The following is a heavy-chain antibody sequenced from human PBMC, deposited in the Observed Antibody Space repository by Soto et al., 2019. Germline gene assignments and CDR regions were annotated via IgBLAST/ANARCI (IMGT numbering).Heavy chain of an antibody. J-gene: IGHJ4*02. CDR2: MNPNSGNT. D-gene: IGHD2-2*01. CDR3: ARGGPRCSSTSCYED. V-gene: IGHV1-8*01. Sequence: QVQLVQSGAEVKKPGASVKVSCKASGYTFTSYDINWVRQATGQGLEWMGWMNPNSGNTGYGQKFQGRVTMNSDTSINTAYMELSSLRSEDTAIYYCARGGPRCSSTSCYEDWGQGTQVTVSS. CDR1: GYTFTSYD.